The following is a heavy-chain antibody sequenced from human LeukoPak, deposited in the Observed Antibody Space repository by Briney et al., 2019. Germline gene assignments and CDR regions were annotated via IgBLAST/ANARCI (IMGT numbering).Heavy chain of an antibody. J-gene: IGHJ6*02. Sequence: GGSLRLSCAASGFAFADYAMHWVRQIPGKGLECVAHIHADGGRTFYADSVKGRFAVSRDNGKNSLFLQMDSLTSDDTALYYCSTWAFYHGLDVWGQGATVIVSS. CDR1: GFAFADYA. CDR2: IHADGGRT. V-gene: IGHV3-43*02. D-gene: IGHD2/OR15-2a*01. CDR3: STWAFYHGLDV.